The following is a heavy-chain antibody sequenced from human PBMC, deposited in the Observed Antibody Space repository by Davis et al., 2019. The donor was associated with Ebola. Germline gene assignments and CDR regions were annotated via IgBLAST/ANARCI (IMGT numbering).Heavy chain of an antibody. J-gene: IGHJ4*02. CDR3: ARLRGASAGPYFFDD. CDR2: IYYSGST. V-gene: IGHV4-59*01. D-gene: IGHD6-13*01. CDR1: GGSISSYY. Sequence: SETLSLTCTVSGGSISSYYWSWIRQPPGKGLEWIGYIYYSGSTNYNPSLKSRVTISVDTSKNQFSLKLTSVTPADTAVYYCARLRGASAGPYFFDDWGQGTLVTVSP.